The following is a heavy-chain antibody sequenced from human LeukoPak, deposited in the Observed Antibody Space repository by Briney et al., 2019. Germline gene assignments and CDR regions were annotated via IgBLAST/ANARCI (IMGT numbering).Heavy chain of an antibody. J-gene: IGHJ4*02. D-gene: IGHD3/OR15-3a*01. V-gene: IGHV1-2*02. CDR3: ARDHCVWTGAICRHLFDY. CDR1: GYTFTNYY. Sequence: GASVNLSCKASGYTFTNYYIHWVRQAPGQGLEWMGWINPNSGGTNYAQKFQGRDTMTRDTSISTVYMELSSLISDDTAVYYCARDHCVWTGAICRHLFDYWGQESLDPVSS. CDR2: INPNSGGT.